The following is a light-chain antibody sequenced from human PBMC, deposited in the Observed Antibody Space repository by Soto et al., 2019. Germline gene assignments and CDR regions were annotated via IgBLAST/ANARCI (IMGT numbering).Light chain of an antibody. J-gene: IGKJ2*01. Sequence: EIVLTQYPATLSVSPGERTTLSCRASQIGSSNLAWYQQKPGQAPRLLIYGASARATGIPARFSGSGSGTEFTLTISSLQSEDFAVYYCQQHDNWPYTFGQGTKVDIK. CDR2: GAS. CDR1: QIGSSN. V-gene: IGKV3-15*01. CDR3: QQHDNWPYT.